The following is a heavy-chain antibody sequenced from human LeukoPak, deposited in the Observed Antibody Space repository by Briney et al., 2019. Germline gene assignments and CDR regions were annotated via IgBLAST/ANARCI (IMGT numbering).Heavy chain of an antibody. CDR1: GNSIRSYY. CDR2: ISYSGST. J-gene: IGHJ3*02. CDR3: ARDPPITLGAFDI. V-gene: IGHV4-59*01. Sequence: SETLSLTCTVSGNSIRSYYWSWIRQPPGKGLECIGYISYSGSTNYNPSLKSRVTISVDTSKKEFSLKMSSVTAADTAVYYCARDPPITLGAFDIWGQGTMVTVSS. D-gene: IGHD1-14*01.